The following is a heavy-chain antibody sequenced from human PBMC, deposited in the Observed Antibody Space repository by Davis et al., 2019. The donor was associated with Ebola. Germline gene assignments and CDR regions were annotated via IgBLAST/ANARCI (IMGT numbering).Heavy chain of an antibody. J-gene: IGHJ4*02. CDR2: INPNSGGT. D-gene: IGHD6-13*01. CDR3: ARDRGMIAAAGTVDY. Sequence: VKVSCKASGYTFTGSYMHWVRPAPGQGLEWMGWINPNSGGTNYAQKFQGWVTMTRDTSISTAYMELSSLRSEDTAVYYCARDRGMIAAAGTVDYWGQGTLVTVSS. CDR1: GYTFTGSY. V-gene: IGHV1-2*04.